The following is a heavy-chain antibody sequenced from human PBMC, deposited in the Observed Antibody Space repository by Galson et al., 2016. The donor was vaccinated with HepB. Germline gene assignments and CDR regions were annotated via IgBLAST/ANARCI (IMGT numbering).Heavy chain of an antibody. Sequence: SLRLSCAASGLNFSTHSMNWVRQAPGKGLEWVSYISSGSSLIYYADSVKGRFTISRDNAKNSLFLQMNSLRDEDSAVYYCARDRGQWLVAHAFDIWGQGTMVTVSS. CDR2: ISSGSSLI. CDR3: ARDRGQWLVAHAFDI. J-gene: IGHJ3*02. D-gene: IGHD6-19*01. CDR1: GLNFSTHS. V-gene: IGHV3-48*02.